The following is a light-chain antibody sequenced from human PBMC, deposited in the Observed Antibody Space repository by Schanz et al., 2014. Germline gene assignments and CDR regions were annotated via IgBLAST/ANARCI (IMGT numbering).Light chain of an antibody. V-gene: IGLV2-14*03. Sequence: QSALTQPASVSGSPGQSITISCTGTSSDVGGYNYVSWYQQYPGKAPKLMIYDVSNRPSGVSNRFSGSKSGNTASLTISGLQAEDEADYYCSSYRRTATVAVFGTGTKLIVL. CDR3: SSYRRTATVAV. J-gene: IGLJ1*01. CDR1: SSDVGGYNY. CDR2: DVS.